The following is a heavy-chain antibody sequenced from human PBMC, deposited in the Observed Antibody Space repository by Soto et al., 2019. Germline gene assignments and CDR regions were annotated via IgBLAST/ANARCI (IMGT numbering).Heavy chain of an antibody. Sequence: GASVKVSCKASGGTFSSYRINWVRQAPGQGLEWVGGIVPIYRTADYAQKFQGRVTITADESARTAYMELRGLKSQDTAVYYCARDSGAKLSSSWGQGTLVTVS. D-gene: IGHD6-13*01. CDR2: IVPIYRTA. CDR3: ARDSGAKLSSS. CDR1: GGTFSSYR. J-gene: IGHJ4*02. V-gene: IGHV1-69*13.